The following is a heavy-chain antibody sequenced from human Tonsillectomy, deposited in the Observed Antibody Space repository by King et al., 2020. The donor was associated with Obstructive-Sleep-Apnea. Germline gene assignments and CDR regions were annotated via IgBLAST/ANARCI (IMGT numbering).Heavy chain of an antibody. J-gene: IGHJ4*02. CDR1: GFTFSSDS. V-gene: IGHV3-48*04. CDR3: ARDRALLSFDY. D-gene: IGHD2/OR15-2a*01. Sequence: VQLVESGGGLVQPGGSLRLSCAASGFTFSSDSMNWVRQAPGKGLEWVSYISSSSSTIYYADSVKGRFTISRDNAKNSLFLQMNSLRAEDTAVYCCARDRALLSFDYWGQGTLVTVSS. CDR2: ISSSSSTI.